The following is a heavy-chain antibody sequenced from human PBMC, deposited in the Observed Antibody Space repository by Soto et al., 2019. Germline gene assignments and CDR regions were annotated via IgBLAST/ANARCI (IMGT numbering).Heavy chain of an antibody. CDR2: INPNSGGT. D-gene: IGHD3-22*01. Sequence: SVQVSCKASGYTFTDYYMHWVRQAPGQGLEWMGWINPNSGGTNYAQKFQGRVTMTRDTSISTAYMELSRLRSDDTAVYYCARVQSYYYAGSGYYAFDYWGQGTLVTVSS. CDR3: ARVQSYYYAGSGYYAFDY. CDR1: GYTFTDYY. V-gene: IGHV1-2*02. J-gene: IGHJ4*02.